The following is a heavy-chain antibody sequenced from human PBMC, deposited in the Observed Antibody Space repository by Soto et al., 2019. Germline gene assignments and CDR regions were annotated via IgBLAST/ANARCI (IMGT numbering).Heavy chain of an antibody. Sequence: ASVKVSCKASGGTFSSYAISWVRQAPGQGLEWMGGIIPIFGTANYAQKFQGRVTITADESTSTAYMELSSLRSEDTAVYYCARDPEEYYGSGSYFDYWGQGTLVTVSS. CDR1: GGTFSSYA. V-gene: IGHV1-69*13. J-gene: IGHJ4*02. CDR2: IIPIFGTA. D-gene: IGHD3-10*01. CDR3: ARDPEEYYGSGSYFDY.